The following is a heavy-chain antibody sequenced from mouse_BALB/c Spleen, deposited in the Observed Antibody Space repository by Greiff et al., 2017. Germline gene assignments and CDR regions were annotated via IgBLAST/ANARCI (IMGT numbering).Heavy chain of an antibody. CDR2: IDPETGGT. Sequence: VQLQQSGAELVRPGASVTLSCKASGYTFTDYEMHWVKQTPVHGLEWIGAIDPETGGTAYNQKFKGKATLTADKSSSTAYMELRSLTSEDSAVYYCTKERSSTMISWFAYWGQGTLVTVSA. J-gene: IGHJ3*01. CDR3: TKERSSTMISWFAY. D-gene: IGHD2-4*01. CDR1: GYTFTDYE. V-gene: IGHV1-15*01.